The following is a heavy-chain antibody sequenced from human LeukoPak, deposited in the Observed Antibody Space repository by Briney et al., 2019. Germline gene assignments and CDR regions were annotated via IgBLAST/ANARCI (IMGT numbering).Heavy chain of an antibody. J-gene: IGHJ4*02. CDR1: GFTFSSYD. Sequence: GGSLRLSCAASGFTFSSYDMSWVRQAPGKGLEWVSAISGSGGSTYYADSVKGRFTISRDNSKNTVYLQMNSLTAEDAAVHFCAKDQSSGTYYDYWGQGTLVTVSS. CDR2: ISGSGGST. D-gene: IGHD1-26*01. CDR3: AKDQSSGTYYDY. V-gene: IGHV3-23*01.